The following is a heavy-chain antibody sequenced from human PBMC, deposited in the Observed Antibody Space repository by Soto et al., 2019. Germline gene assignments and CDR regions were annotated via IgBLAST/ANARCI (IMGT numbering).Heavy chain of an antibody. CDR2: IDPSDSYT. CDR3: ARIKSGYPYYYGMDV. Sequence: GESLKISCKGSGYSFTSYWISWVRQMPGKGLEWMGRIDPSDSYTNYSPSFQGHVTISADKSISTAYLQWSSLKASDTAMYYCARIKSGYPYYYGMDVWGQGTTVTVSS. J-gene: IGHJ6*02. CDR1: GYSFTSYW. V-gene: IGHV5-10-1*01. D-gene: IGHD3-22*01.